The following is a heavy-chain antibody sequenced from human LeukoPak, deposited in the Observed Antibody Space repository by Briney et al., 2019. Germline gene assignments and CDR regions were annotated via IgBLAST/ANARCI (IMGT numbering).Heavy chain of an antibody. Sequence: ASVKASCKASGYTFITYGISWERQAPGQGLEWMGWISAYSGIANYAQKLRGRVTMTTDTSTSTAYMELRSLRSDDTAVCYCARDRGSGSYYPRFDYWGQGTLVTVSS. D-gene: IGHD3-10*01. CDR1: GYTFITYG. CDR3: ARDRGSGSYYPRFDY. V-gene: IGHV1-18*01. CDR2: ISAYSGIA. J-gene: IGHJ4*02.